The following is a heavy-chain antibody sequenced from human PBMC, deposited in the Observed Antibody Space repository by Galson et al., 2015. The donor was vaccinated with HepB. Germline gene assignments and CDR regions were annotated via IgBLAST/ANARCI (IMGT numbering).Heavy chain of an antibody. CDR1: GLTFSSYS. J-gene: IGHJ4*02. CDR3: ARGDYGGPFDY. V-gene: IGHV3-21*01. D-gene: IGHD4-23*01. Sequence: SLRLSCAASGLTFSSYSMNWVRQAPGKGLEWVSSISSSSSYIYYADSVKGRFTISRDNSKNTLYLQMNSLRAEDTAVYYCARGDYGGPFDYWGQGTLVTVSS. CDR2: ISSSSSYI.